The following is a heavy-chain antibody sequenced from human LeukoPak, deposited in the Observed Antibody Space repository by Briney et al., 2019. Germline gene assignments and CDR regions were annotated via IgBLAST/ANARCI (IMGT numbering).Heavy chain of an antibody. CDR2: LSSGRSP. Sequence: GGSLRLSCAASGFAISTYALAWVRQAPGKGLEWISSLSSGRSPSYSDSLEGRLTMSSDNARNTLYLQMDNLRGEDTAMYYCARQLGYCAAGTCYFDSWGHGTQVTVSS. CDR1: GFAISTYA. V-gene: IGHV3-23*05. D-gene: IGHD1-1*01. CDR3: ARQLGYCAAGTCYFDS. J-gene: IGHJ4*01.